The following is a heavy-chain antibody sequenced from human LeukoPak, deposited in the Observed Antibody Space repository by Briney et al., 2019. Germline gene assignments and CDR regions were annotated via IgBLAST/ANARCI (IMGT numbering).Heavy chain of an antibody. CDR1: GGTFSSYA. CDR3: ARARDYRQNYYYYYYMDV. Sequence: SVKVSCKAPGGTFSSYAISWVRQAPGQGLEWMGGIIPIFGTANYAQKFQGRVTITADKSTGTAYMELSSLRSEDTAVYYCARARDYRQNYYYYYYMDVWGEGTTVTVSS. CDR2: IIPIFGTA. V-gene: IGHV1-69*06. D-gene: IGHD4-17*01. J-gene: IGHJ6*03.